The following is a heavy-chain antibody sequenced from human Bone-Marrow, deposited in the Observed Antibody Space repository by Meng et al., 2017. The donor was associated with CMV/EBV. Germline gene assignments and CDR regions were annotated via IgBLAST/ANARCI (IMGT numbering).Heavy chain of an antibody. Sequence: EVQLVESGGRLVQPGESLRLSCAASGYNFNNYGMHWVRQVPGKGLVWVSRIDTDGSTINYADSVKGRFTISRDNTKNILYLQMNSLRAEDTAIYYCARDLSGARDYWGPGTLVTVSS. CDR1: GYNFNNYG. CDR2: IDTDGSTI. J-gene: IGHJ4*02. V-gene: IGHV3-74*01. D-gene: IGHD1-26*01. CDR3: ARDLSGARDY.